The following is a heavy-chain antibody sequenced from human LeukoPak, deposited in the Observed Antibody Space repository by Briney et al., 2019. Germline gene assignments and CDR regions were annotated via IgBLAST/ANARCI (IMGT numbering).Heavy chain of an antibody. Sequence: GGSLRLSCAASGFTFSDHYMDGVRQPPAKGLERVGRSRNRAKSYTKDYAASVRGRFTISRDDSQNSLYLQMRSLKTEDTAVYHCVRVAYTSDWHFDYWGQGTLVTVSS. V-gene: IGHV3-72*01. CDR2: SRNRAKSYTK. CDR1: GFTFSDHY. CDR3: VRVAYTSDWHFDY. J-gene: IGHJ4*02. D-gene: IGHD6-19*01.